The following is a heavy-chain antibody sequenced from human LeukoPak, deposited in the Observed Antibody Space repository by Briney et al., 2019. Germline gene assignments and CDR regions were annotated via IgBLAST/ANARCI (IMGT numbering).Heavy chain of an antibody. D-gene: IGHD6-6*01. CDR3: ARSGSIPSSATFDS. J-gene: IGHJ4*02. CDR2: INPNSGGT. Sequence: ASVKVSCKASGYTFTGYYMHWVRQAPGQGLEWMGWINPNSGGTNYAQKFQGRVTMTRDTSISTAYMELSSLRSDDTALYYCARSGSIPSSATFDSWGQGTLVTVSS. CDR1: GYTFTGYY. V-gene: IGHV1-2*02.